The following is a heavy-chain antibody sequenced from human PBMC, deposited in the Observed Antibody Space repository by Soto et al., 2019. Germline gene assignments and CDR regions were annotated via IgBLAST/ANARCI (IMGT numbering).Heavy chain of an antibody. D-gene: IGHD2-15*01. CDR3: ARDGGACSGGSCHLSYFDY. V-gene: IGHV3-23*01. J-gene: IGHJ4*02. Sequence: GGSLRLSCAASGFTFSSYAMSWVRQAPGKGLEWVSAISGSGGSTYYADSVKGRFTISRDNSKNTLYLQMNSLRAEDTAVYYCARDGGACSGGSCHLSYFDYWGQGTLVTVSS. CDR2: ISGSGGST. CDR1: GFTFSSYA.